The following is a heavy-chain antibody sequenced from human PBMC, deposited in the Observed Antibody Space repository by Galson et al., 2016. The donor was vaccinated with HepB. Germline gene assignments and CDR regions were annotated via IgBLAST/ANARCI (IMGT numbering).Heavy chain of an antibody. D-gene: IGHD1-7*01. CDR1: GGTFSSYG. J-gene: IGHJ4*02. Sequence: SVKVSCKASGGTFSSYGFSWVRQAPGQGPEWMGGVIPIFGTSNYAQKFQGRVTITADTSTTTAYMELSRLRSEDTAIYYCARAFVGGNYHFDLWGQGTLIIVSS. CDR2: VIPIFGTS. CDR3: ARAFVGGNYHFDL. V-gene: IGHV1-69*06.